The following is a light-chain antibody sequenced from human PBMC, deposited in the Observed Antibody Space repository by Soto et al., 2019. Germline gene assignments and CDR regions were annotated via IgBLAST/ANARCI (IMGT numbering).Light chain of an antibody. Sequence: DIPMTQSPSSLSASVGDRVTISCRASQSVTKFVNWYQQHPGKAPKLLIYGASSLQSVVPSRFGGGGSGTDFTLTISSLQPEDFATYYCQQTDTTPFTFGPGTRVDFK. CDR2: GAS. CDR3: QQTDTTPFT. CDR1: QSVTKF. J-gene: IGKJ3*01. V-gene: IGKV1-39*01.